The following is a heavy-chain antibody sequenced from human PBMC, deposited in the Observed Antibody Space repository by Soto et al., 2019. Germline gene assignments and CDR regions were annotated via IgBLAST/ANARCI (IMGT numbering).Heavy chain of an antibody. CDR3: AKGSFGFDY. CDR2: ISKSGDST. D-gene: IGHD3-10*01. V-gene: IGHV3-23*01. Sequence: GGSLRLSCAASGVTFTSYAMTWVRQVPGEGLQWVSSISKSGDSTYYADSVKGRFTTSRDNSKNTLYLQMNSLRAEDTAIYYCAKGSFGFDYWGQGALVTVSS. J-gene: IGHJ4*02. CDR1: GVTFTSYA.